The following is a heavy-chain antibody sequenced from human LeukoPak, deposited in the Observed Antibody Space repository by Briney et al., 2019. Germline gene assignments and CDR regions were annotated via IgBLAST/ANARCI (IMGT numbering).Heavy chain of an antibody. CDR3: ARGSVLLWFGEFADAFDI. CDR2: MNPNSGNT. Sequence: ASVKVSCKASGYTFTSYDINWVRQATGQGLEWMGWMNPNSGNTGYAQKFQGRVTITRNTSTSTAYMELRSLRSDDTAVYYCARGSVLLWFGEFADAFDIWGQGTMVTVSS. J-gene: IGHJ3*02. D-gene: IGHD3-10*01. CDR1: GYTFTSYD. V-gene: IGHV1-8*03.